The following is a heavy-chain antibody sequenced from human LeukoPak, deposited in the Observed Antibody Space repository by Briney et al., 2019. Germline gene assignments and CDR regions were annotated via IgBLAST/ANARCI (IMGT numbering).Heavy chain of an antibody. CDR3: ARVYYYNSSGFYFDY. J-gene: IGHJ4*02. D-gene: IGHD3-22*01. Sequence: SVKVSCKASGGTFSSYAISWVRQAPGQGLEWMGGIIPIFDTGNYAQKFQGRVTITADESTSTAYMELSSLRSEDTAVYYCARVYYYNSSGFYFDYWGQGTLVTVSS. CDR2: IIPIFDTG. CDR1: GGTFSSYA. V-gene: IGHV1-69*13.